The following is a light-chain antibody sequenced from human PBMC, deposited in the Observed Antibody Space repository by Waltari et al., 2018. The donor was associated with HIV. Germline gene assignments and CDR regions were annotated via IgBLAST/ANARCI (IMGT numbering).Light chain of an antibody. CDR2: DVS. J-gene: IGLJ2*01. CDR3: SSYTSSSTFYVV. CDR1: RSDVGGFNY. Sequence: QSALTQPASVSGSPGQSITISCTGTRSDVGGFNYVPWYQQHPGKAPKLMIYDVSNRPSGVSNRFSGSKSGNTASLTISGLQAEDEADYYCSSYTSSSTFYVVFGGGTKLTVL. V-gene: IGLV2-14*01.